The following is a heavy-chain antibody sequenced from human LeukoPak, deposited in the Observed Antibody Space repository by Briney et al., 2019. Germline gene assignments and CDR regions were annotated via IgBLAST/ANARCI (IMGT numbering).Heavy chain of an antibody. CDR1: GFTFSSYA. Sequence: PGGSLRLSCAASGFTFSSYAMSWVRQAPGKGLEWVSAISGSGGSTYYADSVKGRFTISRDNSKNTLYLQMNSLRAEDTAVYYCAKDPNRPFYCSSTSCPWGGWFDPWGQGTLVTVSS. V-gene: IGHV3-23*01. CDR2: ISGSGGST. CDR3: AKDPNRPFYCSSTSCPWGGWFDP. J-gene: IGHJ5*02. D-gene: IGHD2-2*01.